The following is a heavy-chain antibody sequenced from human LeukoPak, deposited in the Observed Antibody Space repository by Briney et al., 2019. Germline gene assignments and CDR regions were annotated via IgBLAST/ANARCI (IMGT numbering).Heavy chain of an antibody. Sequence: GGSLRLSCAASGFIFDDYGMSWVRQAPGKGLEWVSGINWNGGSTGYADSVKGRFTISRDNAKNSLYLQMNSLRAEDTALYYCARDSGRGSLYYYDSSGHDYWGQGTLVTVSS. V-gene: IGHV3-20*04. J-gene: IGHJ4*02. CDR2: INWNGGST. CDR1: GFIFDDYG. D-gene: IGHD3-22*01. CDR3: ARDSGRGSLYYYDSSGHDY.